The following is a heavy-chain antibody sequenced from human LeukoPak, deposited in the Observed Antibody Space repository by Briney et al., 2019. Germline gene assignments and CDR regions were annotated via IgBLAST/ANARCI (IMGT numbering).Heavy chain of an antibody. J-gene: IGHJ4*02. CDR3: ARGFGVVVAATLGY. CDR1: GYTFTGYY. V-gene: IGHV1-2*02. CDR2: INPNSGGT. D-gene: IGHD2-15*01. Sequence: ASVKVSCKASGYTFTGYYMHWVRQAPGQGLEWMGWINPNSGGTNYAQKFQGRVNMTRDTSISTAYMELSRLRSDDTAMYYCARGFGVVVAATLGYWGQGTLVTVSS.